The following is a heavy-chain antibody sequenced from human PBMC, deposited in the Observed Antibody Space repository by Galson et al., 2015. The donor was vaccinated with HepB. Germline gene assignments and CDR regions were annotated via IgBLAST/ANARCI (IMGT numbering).Heavy chain of an antibody. CDR2: MNPNRGNT. J-gene: IGHJ4*02. D-gene: IGHD5-18*01. CDR1: GYTFTSYD. V-gene: IGHV1-8*01. CDR3: ARVPRGVYSYGTVDY. Sequence: SVKVSCKASGYTFTSYDINWVRQATGQGLEWMGWMNPNRGNTGYAQKFQGRVTMTRNTSISTDYMELSSLRSEDTSVYYCARVPRGVYSYGTVDYWGQGTLVTVSS.